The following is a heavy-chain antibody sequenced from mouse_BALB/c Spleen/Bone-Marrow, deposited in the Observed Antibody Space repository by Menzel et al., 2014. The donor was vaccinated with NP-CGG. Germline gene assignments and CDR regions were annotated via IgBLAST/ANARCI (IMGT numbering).Heavy chain of an antibody. J-gene: IGHJ1*01. CDR1: GYAFSSSW. V-gene: IGHV1-82*01. Sequence: QVQLKDSGPELVKPGASVKISCKASGYAFSSSWMNWVKQRPGQGLEWIGRIYPGDGDTNYNGKFKGKATLTADESSSTAYMQLSSLTSVDSAVYFCARHAYGNSYWYFDVWGAGTTVTVSS. CDR2: IYPGDGDT. D-gene: IGHD2-1*01. CDR3: ARHAYGNSYWYFDV.